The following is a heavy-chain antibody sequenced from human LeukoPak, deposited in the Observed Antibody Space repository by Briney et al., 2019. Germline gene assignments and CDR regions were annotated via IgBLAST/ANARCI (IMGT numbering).Heavy chain of an antibody. V-gene: IGHV4-34*01. D-gene: IGHD6-19*01. CDR2: INHSGST. J-gene: IGHJ4*02. CDR3: ARAPQWLAYKHYFDY. CDR1: GGSFSGYY. Sequence: SETLSLTCAVYGGSFSGYYWSWTRQPPGKGLEWIGEINHSGSTNYNPSLKSRVTISVDTSKNQFSLKLSSVTAADTAVYYCARAPQWLAYKHYFDYWGQGTLVTVSS.